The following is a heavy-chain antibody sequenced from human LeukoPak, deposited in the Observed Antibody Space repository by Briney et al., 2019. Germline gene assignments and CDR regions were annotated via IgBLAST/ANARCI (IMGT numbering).Heavy chain of an antibody. Sequence: ASVKVSCKASGYTFTGYYMHWVRQAPGQGLEWMGWINPNSGGTNYAQKFQGRVTMTRDTSISTAYMELSRLRSDDTAVYYCARDDVDTAMVCQHWGQGTLVTVSS. V-gene: IGHV1-2*02. CDR2: INPNSGGT. CDR3: ARDDVDTAMVCQH. D-gene: IGHD5-18*01. CDR1: GYTFTGYY. J-gene: IGHJ1*01.